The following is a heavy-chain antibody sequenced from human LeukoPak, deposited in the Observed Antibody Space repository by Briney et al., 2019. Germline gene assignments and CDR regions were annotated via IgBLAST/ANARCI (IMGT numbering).Heavy chain of an antibody. CDR3: ARQSISGSSLSYFDY. V-gene: IGHV4-59*01. CDR1: GGSISSYY. Sequence: SETLSLTCTVSGGSISSYYWSWIRQPPGKGLXXXXXXYDSGSTNYNPSLKXRVTISVDTSKNQCSLKLSSVTAADTAVYYCARQSISGSSLSYFDYWGQGTLVNVSS. CDR2: XYDSGST. J-gene: IGHJ4*02. D-gene: IGHD3-22*01.